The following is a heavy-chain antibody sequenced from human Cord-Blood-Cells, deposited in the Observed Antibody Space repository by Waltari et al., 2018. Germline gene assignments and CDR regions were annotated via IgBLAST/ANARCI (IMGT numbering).Heavy chain of an antibody. CDR3: KALSSWSDAFDI. D-gene: IGHD6-13*01. CDR1: GYTFTGYY. V-gene: IGHV1-2*02. J-gene: IGHJ3*02. Sequence: QVQLVQSGAEVKKPGASVKVSCKASGYTFTGYYMHWGRQAPGQGLECMGWIHPNSGGTNYAQKFQGRVTMTRDTSISTAYMELSRLRSDDTAVYYCKALSSWSDAFDIWGQGTMVTVSS. CDR2: IHPNSGGT.